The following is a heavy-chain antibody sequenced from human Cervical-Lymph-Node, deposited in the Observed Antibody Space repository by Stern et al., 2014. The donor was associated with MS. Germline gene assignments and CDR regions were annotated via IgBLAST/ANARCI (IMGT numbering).Heavy chain of an antibody. V-gene: IGHV1-18*04. CDR3: ARSGTRVPRGY. CDR1: GYTFTSYG. J-gene: IGHJ4*02. CDR2: ISAYNGNT. Sequence: QVQLAQSGPEVKKPWASVKVSCKASGYTFTSYGIAWVRQAPGQGLEWMGWISAYNGNTNYERKLQGRVTLTTNTTTSTAYMELRSLRSDDTAIYFCARSGTRVPRGYWGQGTLITVSS. D-gene: IGHD6-25*01.